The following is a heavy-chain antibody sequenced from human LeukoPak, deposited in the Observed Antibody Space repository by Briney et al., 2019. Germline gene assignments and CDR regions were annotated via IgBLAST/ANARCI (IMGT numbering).Heavy chain of an antibody. CDR2: IYSGGST. J-gene: IGHJ4*02. D-gene: IGHD3-16*02. Sequence: GGSLRLSCAASGFTVSSNYMSWVRQAPGKGLEWVSVIYSGGSTYYADSVKGRFTISRDNSKNTLYLQMNSLRAEDTAVYYCAMGVIVKYYFDCWGQGTLVTVSS. V-gene: IGHV3-66*01. CDR1: GFTVSSNY. CDR3: AMGVIVKYYFDC.